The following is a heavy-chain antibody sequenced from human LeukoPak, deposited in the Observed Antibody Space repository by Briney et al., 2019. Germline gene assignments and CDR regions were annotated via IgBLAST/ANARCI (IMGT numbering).Heavy chain of an antibody. CDR1: GGSFSGYY. J-gene: IGHJ6*02. CDR3: ARGRYYYYGMDV. Sequence: SETLSLTCAVYGGSFSGYYWSWIRQPPGKGLEWIGEINHSGSTNYNPSLKSRVTISVDTSKNQFSLKLSSVTAADTAVYYCARGRYYYYGMDVWGQGTTVTVSS. CDR2: INHSGST. V-gene: IGHV4-34*01.